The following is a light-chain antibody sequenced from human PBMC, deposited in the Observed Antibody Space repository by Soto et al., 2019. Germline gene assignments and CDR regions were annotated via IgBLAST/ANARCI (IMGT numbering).Light chain of an antibody. Sequence: QSALTQPPSASGSPGQSVTISCTGTSSDVGGYDYVSWYQQQPGKAPKLLIYEVTNRPSGVPDRFSGSKSGNTASLTVSGLQAEDEADYYCRSYAGISNVIFGAGTKLTVL. J-gene: IGLJ2*01. CDR3: RSYAGISNVI. CDR1: SSDVGGYDY. CDR2: EVT. V-gene: IGLV2-8*01.